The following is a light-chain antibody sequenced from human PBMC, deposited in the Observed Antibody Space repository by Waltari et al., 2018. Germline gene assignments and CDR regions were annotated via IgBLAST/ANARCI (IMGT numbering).Light chain of an antibody. CDR1: SSDVGGYNS. CDR3: CSYAGSYRGV. V-gene: IGLV2-11*01. Sequence: QSALTQPRSVSGSPGQSVTISCTGTSSDVGGYNSVSWYQQHPGKAPKLMIYDVTKRPSGVPDRFSGSKSGNTASLTISGLQGEDEADYYCCSYAGSYRGVFGGGTKLTVL. J-gene: IGLJ3*02. CDR2: DVT.